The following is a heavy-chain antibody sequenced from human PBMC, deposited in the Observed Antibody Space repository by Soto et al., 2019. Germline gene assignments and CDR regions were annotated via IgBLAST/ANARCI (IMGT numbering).Heavy chain of an antibody. D-gene: IGHD3-10*01. J-gene: IGHJ5*02. CDR1: GGSFSDYS. CDR3: EIELCVLLWFGALTWFDP. V-gene: IGHV4-34*01. CDR2: INHSGST. Sequence: SETLSLTCAVYGGSFSDYSWTWIRQPPGKGLEWIGEINHSGSTYYNPSLKSRVTISVDTSKNQFSLKLTSVTAADTAVYYCEIELCVLLWFGALTWFDPSRQGTLVTVSS.